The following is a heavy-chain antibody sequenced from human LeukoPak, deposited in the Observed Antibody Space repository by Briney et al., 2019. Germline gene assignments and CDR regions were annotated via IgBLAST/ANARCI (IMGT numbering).Heavy chain of an antibody. CDR3: VKEHVDRAFTRSFEI. V-gene: IGHV3-23*01. D-gene: IGHD3-10*01. J-gene: IGHJ3*02. Sequence: GGSLRLSCAASGFTFSSYAMSWVRQAPGKGLEWVSAISPDNTYYADSVKGRLTISRDDSKNTVYLQMNSPRAEDTAGYYCVKEHVDRAFTRSFEIWGQGTVVTVSS. CDR2: ISPDNT. CDR1: GFTFSSYA.